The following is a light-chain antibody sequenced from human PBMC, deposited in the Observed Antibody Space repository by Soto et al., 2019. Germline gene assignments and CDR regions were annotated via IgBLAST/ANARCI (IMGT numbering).Light chain of an antibody. Sequence: EIVLTQSPATLSLSPGEGATLSCRASESVNSYLAWYQHKAGQSPRLLIYDASIRATGIPARFSGSGSGTDFTLTISSLEPEDVAVYYCQQRYNWITFGGGTKVEIK. J-gene: IGKJ4*01. CDR3: QQRYNWIT. V-gene: IGKV3-11*01. CDR1: ESVNSY. CDR2: DAS.